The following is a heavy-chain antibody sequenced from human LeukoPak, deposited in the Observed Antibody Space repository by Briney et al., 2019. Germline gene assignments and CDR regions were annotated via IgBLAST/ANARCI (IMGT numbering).Heavy chain of an antibody. J-gene: IGHJ4*02. V-gene: IGHV4-39*07. CDR2: LYHSGST. CDR1: GGSISSSSYY. D-gene: IGHD6-19*01. CDR3: ARDGIAVAGKSFDY. Sequence: SETLSLTCTVFGGSISSSSYYWGWIRQPPGKGLEWIGSLYHSGSTYYNPSLKSRVTISVDTSKNQFSLKLSSVTAADTAVYYCARDGIAVAGKSFDYWGQGTLVTVSS.